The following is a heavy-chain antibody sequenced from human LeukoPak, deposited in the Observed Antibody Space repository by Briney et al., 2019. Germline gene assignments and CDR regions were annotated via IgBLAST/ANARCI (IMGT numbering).Heavy chain of an antibody. Sequence: GGSLRLSCVASGFTFSSYAMHWVRQAPGKGLEWVAVISYDGSNKYYADSVKGRFTISRDNSKNTLYLQMNSLRAEDTAVYYCARDGAPELERGSFDYWGQGTLVTVSS. D-gene: IGHD1-1*01. J-gene: IGHJ4*02. CDR3: ARDGAPELERGSFDY. V-gene: IGHV3-30*04. CDR1: GFTFSSYA. CDR2: ISYDGSNK.